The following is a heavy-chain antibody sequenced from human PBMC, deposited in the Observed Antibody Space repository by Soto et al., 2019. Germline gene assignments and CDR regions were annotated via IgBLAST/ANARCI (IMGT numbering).Heavy chain of an antibody. D-gene: IGHD5-12*01. CDR3: ARDTPPSTYSGYDPGIDY. Sequence: GGSLRLSCAASGFTFSSYGMHWVRQAPGKGLEWVAVIWYDGSNKYYADSVKGRFTISRDNSKNTLYLQMNSLRAEETAVYYCARDTPPSTYSGYDPGIDYWGQGTLVTVSS. J-gene: IGHJ4*02. CDR1: GFTFSSYG. V-gene: IGHV3-33*01. CDR2: IWYDGSNK.